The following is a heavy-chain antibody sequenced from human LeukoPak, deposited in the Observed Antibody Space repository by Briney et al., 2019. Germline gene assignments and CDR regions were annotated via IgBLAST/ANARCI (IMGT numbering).Heavy chain of an antibody. CDR2: IYYSGST. CDR1: GGSISSSSYY. Sequence: PSETLSLTCTVSGGSISSSSYYWGWIRQPPGKGLGWIGSIYYSGSTYYNPSLKSRVTISVDTSKNQFSLKPSSVTAADTAVYYCARPDPSQWLVPMGAFDIWGQGTMVTVSS. V-gene: IGHV4-39*01. D-gene: IGHD6-19*01. J-gene: IGHJ3*02. CDR3: ARPDPSQWLVPMGAFDI.